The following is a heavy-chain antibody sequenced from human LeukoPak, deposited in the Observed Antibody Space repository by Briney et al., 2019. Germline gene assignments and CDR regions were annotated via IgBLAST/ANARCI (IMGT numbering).Heavy chain of an antibody. D-gene: IGHD3-10*01. Sequence: GGSLRPSCAASGFTFSSYSMNWVRQAPGKGLEWVSSISSSSSYIYYADSVKGRFTISRDNAKNSLYLQMNSLRAEDTAVYYCARLLWFGELLTGSAFDIWGQGTMVTVSS. CDR3: ARLLWFGELLTGSAFDI. J-gene: IGHJ3*02. CDR2: ISSSSSYI. CDR1: GFTFSSYS. V-gene: IGHV3-21*01.